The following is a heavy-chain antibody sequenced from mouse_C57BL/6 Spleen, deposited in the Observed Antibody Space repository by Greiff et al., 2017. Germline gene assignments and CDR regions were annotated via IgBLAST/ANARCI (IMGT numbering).Heavy chain of an antibody. CDR1: GYTFTDYN. V-gene: IGHV1-18*01. CDR2: INPTNGGT. J-gene: IGHJ4*01. CDR3: ARDYEYGRYAMDY. Sequence: EVQLQQPGPELVKPGASVKIPCKASGYTFTDYNMDWVKQSHGKSLEWIGDINPTNGGTNYNQKFKGKATLTVDKSSSTAYMELRSLTSEDTAVYYGARDYEYGRYAMDYGGQGTSVTVSS. D-gene: IGHD2-4*01.